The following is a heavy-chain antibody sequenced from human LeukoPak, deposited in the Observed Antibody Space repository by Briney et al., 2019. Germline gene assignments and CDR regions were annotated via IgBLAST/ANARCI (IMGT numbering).Heavy chain of an antibody. V-gene: IGHV3-21*01. D-gene: IGHD2-15*01. J-gene: IGHJ3*02. CDR3: AKVANMAACSDGTCLHAFDI. Sequence: GGSLRLSCAASGSTFSSYSMNWVRQAPGKGLEWVSSISSSSSYIYYADSVKGRFTISRDNAKNSLYLQMNSLRAEDTAVYYCAKVANMAACSDGTCLHAFDIWGQGTMVTVSS. CDR1: GSTFSSYS. CDR2: ISSSSSYI.